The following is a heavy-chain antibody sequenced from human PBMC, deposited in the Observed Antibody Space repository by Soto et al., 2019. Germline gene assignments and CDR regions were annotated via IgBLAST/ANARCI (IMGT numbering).Heavy chain of an antibody. CDR2: FYPGDSTS. D-gene: IGHD2-15*01. Sequence: LGESLKISCKTSGYSFISYWVAWVRQLPGKGLEWMGTFYPGDSTSTYRPSFQGQVTISVDKSISTAYLQLSSLKASDTAMYYCARIIGYCRNNDCSWTFDIWGQGTMVTVSS. CDR1: GYSFISYW. CDR3: ARIIGYCRNNDCSWTFDI. J-gene: IGHJ3*02. V-gene: IGHV5-51*01.